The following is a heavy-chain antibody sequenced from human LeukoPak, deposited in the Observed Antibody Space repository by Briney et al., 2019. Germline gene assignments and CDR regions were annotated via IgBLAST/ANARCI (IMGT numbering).Heavy chain of an antibody. CDR3: AREGLGANPVDAFDI. Sequence: VASVKVSCKASGGTFSSYAIGWVRQAPGQGLEWMGGIIPIFGTANYAQKFQGRVTITTDESTSTAYMELSSLRSEDTAVYYCAREGLGANPVDAFDIWGQGTMVTVSS. V-gene: IGHV1-69*05. D-gene: IGHD1-26*01. CDR2: IIPIFGTA. CDR1: GGTFSSYA. J-gene: IGHJ3*02.